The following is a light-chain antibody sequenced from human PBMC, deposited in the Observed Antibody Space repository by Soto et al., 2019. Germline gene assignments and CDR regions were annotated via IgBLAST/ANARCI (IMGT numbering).Light chain of an antibody. CDR1: QSVSIK. J-gene: IGKJ5*01. CDR2: ETS. CDR3: QQYNNWPPIT. V-gene: IGKV3-15*01. Sequence: EIVMTQSPATLYVSTGERANLSCRASQSVSIKLAWYQQKPCQAPRLLIYETSTRATGIPARFSGSGSGTEFTLTISSLQSEDFAVYYCQQYNNWPPITFGQGTRLEIK.